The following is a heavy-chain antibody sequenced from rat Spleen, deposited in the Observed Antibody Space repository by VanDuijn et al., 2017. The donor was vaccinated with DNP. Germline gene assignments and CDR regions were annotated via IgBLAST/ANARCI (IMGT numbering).Heavy chain of an antibody. Sequence: EVQLVETGGGLVQPGKSLKLSCVASGFTFSSYWMYWIRQAPGKGLEWLSSINTDGGSTYYPDSVKARFTISRNNAENTVYLQMNSLRSEDTATYYCVKDLRGGSAFAYWGPGIMVTVSS. CDR3: VKDLRGGSAFAY. CDR1: GFTFSSYW. J-gene: IGHJ2*01. D-gene: IGHD1-11*01. CDR2: INTDGGST. V-gene: IGHV5-58*01.